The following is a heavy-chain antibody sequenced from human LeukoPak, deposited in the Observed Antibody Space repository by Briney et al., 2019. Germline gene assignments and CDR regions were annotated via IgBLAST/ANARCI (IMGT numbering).Heavy chain of an antibody. V-gene: IGHV3-23*01. J-gene: IGHJ4*02. CDR2: ISGSGGST. CDR1: GFTFSSYG. D-gene: IGHD5-18*01. Sequence: GGSLRLSCAASGFTFSSYGMSWVRQAPGKGLEWVSAISGSGGSTYYADSVKGRFTISRDNSKNTLYLQMNSLRAEDTAVYYCARAPGYRGFLDYWGQGNLVTVSS. CDR3: ARAPGYRGFLDY.